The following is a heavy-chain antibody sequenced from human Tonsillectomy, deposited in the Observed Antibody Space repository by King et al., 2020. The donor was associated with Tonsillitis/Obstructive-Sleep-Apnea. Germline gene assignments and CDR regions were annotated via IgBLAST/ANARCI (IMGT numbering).Heavy chain of an antibody. CDR2: ISGSGGST. J-gene: IGHJ6*03. CDR3: AKDPTVGPYYYYYYYMDV. V-gene: IGHV3-23*04. CDR1: GFTFSNYA. Sequence: VQLVESGGGLVQPGGSLRLSCAASGFTFSNYAMSWVRQAPGKGLEWVSAISGSGGSTFYADSVKGRFTISRDNSKNTLYLQMNSLRAEDTAVYYCAKDPTVGPYYYYYYYMDVWGKGTTVTVSS. D-gene: IGHD4-11*01.